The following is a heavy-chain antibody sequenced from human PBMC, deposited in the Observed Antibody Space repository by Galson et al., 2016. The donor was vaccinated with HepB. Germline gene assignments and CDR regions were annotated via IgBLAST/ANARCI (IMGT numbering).Heavy chain of an antibody. J-gene: IGHJ4*02. CDR3: ASTWLLDN. Sequence: SLRLSCAASGFTFSDYYMSWVRQPPGKGLECISYIDSSRTITSYADSVKGRFTISRDNAKSSLYLQMSGLRANATAFYYCASTWLLDNWGQGILVTVSS. D-gene: IGHD5-12*01. CDR2: IDSSRTIT. CDR1: GFTFSDYY. V-gene: IGHV3-11*01.